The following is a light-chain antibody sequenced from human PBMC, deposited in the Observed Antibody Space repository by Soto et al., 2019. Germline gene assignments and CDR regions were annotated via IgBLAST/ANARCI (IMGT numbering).Light chain of an antibody. CDR1: QSISSSY. J-gene: IGKJ1*01. Sequence: EIVLPHSTATLSLSPEGSATRXCRDSQSISSSYLAWYQQKPGQAPRLLIYGAFSRATGIPDRFSGSGSGTDFTLTINRVGPEDFAVYYCQQYGSSPPWTFGQGTEVDIK. V-gene: IGKV3-20*01. CDR3: QQYGSSPPWT. CDR2: GAF.